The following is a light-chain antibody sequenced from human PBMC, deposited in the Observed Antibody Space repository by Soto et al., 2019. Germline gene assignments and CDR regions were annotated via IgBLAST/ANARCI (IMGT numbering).Light chain of an antibody. CDR1: QSISSY. J-gene: IGKJ2*01. CDR3: QQSYSTPRT. Sequence: DIQMPQSPSSLSASVGDRVTITSRASQSISSYLNWYQQKPGKAPKLLIYAASSLQSGVPSRFTGSGARTDFTLTISSLQPEDFATYYCQQSYSTPRTFGQGDKLEIK. V-gene: IGKV1-39*01. CDR2: AAS.